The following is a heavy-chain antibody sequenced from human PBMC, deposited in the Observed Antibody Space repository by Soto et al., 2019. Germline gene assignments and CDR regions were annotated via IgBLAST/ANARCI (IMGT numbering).Heavy chain of an antibody. D-gene: IGHD4-17*01. Sequence: QLQLQESGSGLVKPSQTLSLTCAVSGGSISSGGYSWSWIRQPPGKGLEWIGYIYHSGSTYYNPSLKSRVXXXVXWSKNQFSLKLSSVTAADTAVYYCARAMTTVTTIDYWGQGTLVTVSS. CDR2: IYHSGST. CDR3: ARAMTTVTTIDY. V-gene: IGHV4-30-2*01. CDR1: GGSISSGGYS. J-gene: IGHJ4*02.